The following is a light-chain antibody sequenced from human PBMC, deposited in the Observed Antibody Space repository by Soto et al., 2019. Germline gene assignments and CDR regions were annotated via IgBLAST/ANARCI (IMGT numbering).Light chain of an antibody. CDR2: GAS. CDR1: QSVRSN. V-gene: IGKV3-15*01. CDR3: QQYDNWPLT. Sequence: EVVMTQSPATLSVSPGEGDTISCRASQSVRSNLAWYQKKPGQSHRLLIYGASTRATAVPARFSGSGSGTEITLTISSLQSEDFAVYYCQQYDNWPLTFGGGTQVEIK. J-gene: IGKJ4*01.